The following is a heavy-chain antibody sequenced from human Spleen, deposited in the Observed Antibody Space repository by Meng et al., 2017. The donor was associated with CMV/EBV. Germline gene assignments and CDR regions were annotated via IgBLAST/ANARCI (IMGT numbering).Heavy chain of an antibody. Sequence: CEACRTRYTGNGISCVSQAADKRAEWMRRISGNNGNTHYTQNLQGRVTMTTDTTPITAYMELRSLRSADTAVYYCGRGVGAIAYWGQGTLVTVSS. D-gene: IGHD1-26*01. CDR3: GRGVGAIAY. J-gene: IGHJ4*02. CDR1: RTRYTGNG. CDR2: ISGNNGNT. V-gene: IGHV1-18*01.